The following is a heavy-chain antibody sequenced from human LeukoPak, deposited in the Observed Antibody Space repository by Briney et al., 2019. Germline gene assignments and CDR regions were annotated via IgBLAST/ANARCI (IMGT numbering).Heavy chain of an antibody. J-gene: IGHJ6*03. CDR3: ARDGSPRGYYYYYMDV. Sequence: GGSLRLSCAASGFTVSSTYMSWVRQAPGKGLEWVSVIYSGGTTYYADSVKGRFTISRDNSKNTLYLQMNSLRAEDTAVYYCARDGSPRGYYYYYMDVWGKGITVTVSS. CDR1: GFTVSSTY. V-gene: IGHV3-53*01. CDR2: IYSGGTT. D-gene: IGHD3-10*01.